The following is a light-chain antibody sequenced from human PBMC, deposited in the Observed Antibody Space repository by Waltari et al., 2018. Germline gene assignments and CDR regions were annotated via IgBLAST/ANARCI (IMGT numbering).Light chain of an antibody. CDR3: QQYNNWPLGFT. Sequence: EIVMTQSPATLSVSPGERATLSCRASQSVSSNFAWYQQKPGQAPRLLIYGASTRATGIPARFSGSGSGTEFTLTISSLQSEDFAVYYCQQYNNWPLGFTFGPGTKVDIK. CDR1: QSVSSN. V-gene: IGKV3-15*01. CDR2: GAS. J-gene: IGKJ3*01.